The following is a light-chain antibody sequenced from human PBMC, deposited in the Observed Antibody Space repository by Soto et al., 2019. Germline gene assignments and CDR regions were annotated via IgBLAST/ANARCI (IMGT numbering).Light chain of an antibody. J-gene: IGKJ1*01. CDR2: AAS. V-gene: IGKV1-12*01. Sequence: DIQMAQSPSSVSASVGDRVTITCRASQDIGSWLAWYQQKPGKAPELLIYAASNLQGGVTSRFSGSGSEKDFTLNISSLKHEDFATYYCQKANNFPWTFGQGTNVDIK. CDR3: QKANNFPWT. CDR1: QDIGSW.